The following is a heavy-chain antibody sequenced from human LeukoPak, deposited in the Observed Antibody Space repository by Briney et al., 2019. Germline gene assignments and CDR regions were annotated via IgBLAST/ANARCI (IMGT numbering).Heavy chain of an antibody. CDR3: AKDGSWLHTPSDY. CDR2: ISGNGGST. CDR1: GFTFSSSA. D-gene: IGHD5-24*01. J-gene: IGHJ4*02. V-gene: IGHV3-23*01. Sequence: GGSLRLSCAASGFTFSSSAMSWVRQAPGEGLEWVSSISGNGGSTYYADSVKGRFTISRDNSKNTLYLQMNSLRAEDTAVYYCAKDGSWLHTPSDYWGQGTLVTVSS.